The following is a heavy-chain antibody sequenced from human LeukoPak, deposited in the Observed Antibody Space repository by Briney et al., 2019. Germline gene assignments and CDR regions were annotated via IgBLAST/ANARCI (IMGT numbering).Heavy chain of an antibody. CDR2: IREDGSEA. V-gene: IGHV3-7*01. D-gene: IGHD5-18*01. J-gene: IGHJ4*02. CDR1: GFIFSNFW. Sequence: GESLRLSCEASGFIFSNFWMSWVRQAPGKGLERVANIREDGSEAYYVDFVKGRFTISRDNDKNSLHLQMNSLRVEDTAVYYCARVLYFRENSYAGPFDQWGQGTLVTVSS. CDR3: ARVLYFRENSYAGPFDQ.